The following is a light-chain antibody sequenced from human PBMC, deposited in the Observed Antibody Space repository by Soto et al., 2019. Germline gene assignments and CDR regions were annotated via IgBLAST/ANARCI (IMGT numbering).Light chain of an antibody. CDR1: QSVSSNY. CDR3: QQYGRSPIT. Sequence: EIIFTQSPYTLSLSPGERATLSCRASQSVSSNYLAWCQQRPGQATRLLIYGASSRATGIPDRFSGSGSGKDFTLTISRVEHEDFAVYYCQQYGRSPITFGQGTRLEIK. J-gene: IGKJ5*01. CDR2: GAS. V-gene: IGKV3-20*01.